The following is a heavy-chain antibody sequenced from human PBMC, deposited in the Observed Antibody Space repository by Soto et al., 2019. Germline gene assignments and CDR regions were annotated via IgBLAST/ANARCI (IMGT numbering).Heavy chain of an antibody. D-gene: IGHD6-19*01. J-gene: IGHJ3*02. CDR2: IWYDGSNK. CDR1: GFTFSSYG. CDR3: AREWKWLVLPENDAFDI. Sequence: QVQLVESGGGVVQPGRSLRLSCAASGFTFSSYGMHWVRQAPGKGLEWVAVIWYDGSNKYYADSVKGRFTISRDNSKNTLYLQMNSLRAEDTAVYYCAREWKWLVLPENDAFDIWGQGTMVTVSS. V-gene: IGHV3-33*01.